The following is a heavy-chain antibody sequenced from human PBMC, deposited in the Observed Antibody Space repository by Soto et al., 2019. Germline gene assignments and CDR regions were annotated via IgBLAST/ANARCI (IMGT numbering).Heavy chain of an antibody. CDR3: ARTGYSGYYMDV. CDR1: GGSVSSYY. D-gene: IGHD5-12*01. V-gene: IGHV4-59*08. J-gene: IGHJ6*03. CDR2: IYHSGST. Sequence: PSETLSLTCTVSGGSVSSYYWSWIRQPPGKGLEWIGYIYHSGSTNYNPTLRSRVTMSVDTSKNQISLELSSVTAADTAMYYCARTGYSGYYMDVWGKGTTVTVSS.